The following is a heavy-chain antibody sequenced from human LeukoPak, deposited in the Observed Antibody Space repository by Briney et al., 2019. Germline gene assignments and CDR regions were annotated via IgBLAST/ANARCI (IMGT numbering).Heavy chain of an antibody. V-gene: IGHV3-23*01. D-gene: IGHD3-22*01. CDR1: GFTLGNYA. CDR3: ARAPSEIGGYYPEYFRH. J-gene: IGHJ1*01. Sequence: GGSLRLSCAASGFTLGNYAMSWVRQAPGKGLEWVSDISGNGYNTYYADSVKGRFTISRDNAKNTVSLQMNSLRAEDTGVYFCARAPSEIGGYYPEYFRHWGQGTLVTVSS. CDR2: ISGNGYNT.